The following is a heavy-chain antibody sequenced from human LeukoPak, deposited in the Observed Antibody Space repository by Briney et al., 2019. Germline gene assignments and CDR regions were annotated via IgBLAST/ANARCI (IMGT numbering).Heavy chain of an antibody. CDR2: IIPIFGTA. D-gene: IGHD1-26*01. CDR1: GGTFSSYA. V-gene: IGHV1-69*05. J-gene: IGHJ6*03. Sequence: SVKVSSKASGGTFSSYAISWVRQAPGQGLEWMGGIIPIFGTANYAQKFQGRVTITTDESTSTAYMELSSLRSEDTAVYYCARTHSGSYYPPSDYMDVWGKGTTVTVSS. CDR3: ARTHSGSYYPPSDYMDV.